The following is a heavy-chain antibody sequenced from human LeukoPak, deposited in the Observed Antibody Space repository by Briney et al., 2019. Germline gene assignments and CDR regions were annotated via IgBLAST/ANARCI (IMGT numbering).Heavy chain of an antibody. Sequence: GGSLRLSCAASGFTFSSYWMSWVRQAPGKGLEWVANIKSDGGEKYYVDSVKGRFTIPRDNAKNSLSLQMNSLRAEDTAVYYCARGDYASGSDYWGQGTLVTVSS. CDR3: ARGDYASGSDY. CDR2: IKSDGGEK. D-gene: IGHD3-10*01. CDR1: GFTFSSYW. V-gene: IGHV3-7*01. J-gene: IGHJ4*02.